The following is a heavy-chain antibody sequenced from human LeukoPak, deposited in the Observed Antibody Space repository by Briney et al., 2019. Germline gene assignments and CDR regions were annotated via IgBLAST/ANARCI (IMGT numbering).Heavy chain of an antibody. V-gene: IGHV5-51*01. CDR2: IYPGDSDT. D-gene: IGHD3-22*01. J-gene: IGHJ4*02. Sequence: KRGESLKISCKGSGYSFTSYWIGWVRQMPGKGLEWMGIIYPGDSDTRYSPSFQGQVTISADKSINTVYLQWSSLKASDSAMYYCARGSQNVVITAYDYWGQGTLVPVSS. CDR3: ARGSQNVVITAYDY. CDR1: GYSFTSYW.